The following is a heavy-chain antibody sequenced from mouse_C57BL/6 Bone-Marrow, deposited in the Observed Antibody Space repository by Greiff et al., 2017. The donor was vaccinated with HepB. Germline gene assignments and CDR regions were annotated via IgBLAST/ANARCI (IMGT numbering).Heavy chain of an antibody. CDR2: IWSGGST. D-gene: IGHD1-1*01. J-gene: IGHJ1*03. V-gene: IGHV2-4*01. Sequence: QVQLQQSGPGLVQPSQRLSITCTVSGFSLTSYGVHWVRQPPGKGLEWLGVIWSGGSTDYNAAFIYRLSISKDNSKSQVFFKMNSLQAEDTAIYYCANSPFITTVVATRWYFDVWGTGTTVTVSS. CDR1: GFSLTSYG. CDR3: ANSPFITTVVATRWYFDV.